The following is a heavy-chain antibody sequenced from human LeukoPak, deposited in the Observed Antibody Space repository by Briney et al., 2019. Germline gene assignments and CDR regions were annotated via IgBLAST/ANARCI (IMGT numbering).Heavy chain of an antibody. CDR1: GFTFSSYS. J-gene: IGHJ4*02. V-gene: IGHV3-48*01. CDR3: ARETGTYYYDSSGYDY. D-gene: IGHD3-22*01. CDR2: ISSSSSTI. Sequence: GGSLRLSCAASGFTFSSYSMNWVRQAPGKGLGWVSYISSSSSTIYYADSVKGRFTISRDNSKNTLYLQMNSLRAEDTAVYYCARETGTYYYDSSGYDYWGQGTLVTVSS.